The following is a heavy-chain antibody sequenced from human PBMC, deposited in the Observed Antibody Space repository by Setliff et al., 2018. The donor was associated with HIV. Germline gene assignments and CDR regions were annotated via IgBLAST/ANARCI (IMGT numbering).Heavy chain of an antibody. J-gene: IGHJ4*02. CDR3: ARGPANGWSGH. CDR1: GGTFSSYA. D-gene: IGHD6-19*01. V-gene: IGHV1-69*06. CDR2: IIFIFGTA. Sequence: SVKVSCKASGGTFSSYAINWVRQAPGQGLEWMGRIIFIFGTANYAQKFRGRVTITADKSTSTAYMELSSLRSEDTAVYYCARGPANGWSGHWGQGTLVTVSS.